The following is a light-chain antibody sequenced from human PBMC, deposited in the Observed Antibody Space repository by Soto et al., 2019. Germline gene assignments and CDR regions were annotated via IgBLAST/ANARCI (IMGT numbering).Light chain of an antibody. V-gene: IGLV6-57*04. J-gene: IGLJ2*01. Sequence: NFMLTQPHSVSESPGKTVTISCTRSSGSIASNYVQWYQQRPGSVPTTVIYEDNQRPSGVPDRFSGSIDSSSNSAPLTISGLKTDDEGDYYCQSYDSDKVVFGGGTKVTVL. CDR1: SGSIASNY. CDR2: EDN. CDR3: QSYDSDKVV.